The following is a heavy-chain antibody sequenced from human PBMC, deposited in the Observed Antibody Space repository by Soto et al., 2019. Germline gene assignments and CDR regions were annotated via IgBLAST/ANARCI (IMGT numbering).Heavy chain of an antibody. CDR1: GGTFSSYA. D-gene: IGHD4-4*01. J-gene: IGHJ5*02. CDR2: IIPIFGTA. CDR3: ARALGVTVTSSCNWFDP. V-gene: IGHV1-69*13. Sequence: SVKVSCKASGGTFSSYAISWVRQAPGQGLEWMGGIIPIFGTANYAQKFQGRVTITADESTSTAYMELSSLRSEDTAVYYCARALGVTVTSSCNWFDPWGQGTLVTAPQ.